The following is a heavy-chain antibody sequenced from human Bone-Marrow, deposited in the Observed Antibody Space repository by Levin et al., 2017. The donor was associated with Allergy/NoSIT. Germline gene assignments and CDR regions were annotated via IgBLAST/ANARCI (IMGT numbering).Heavy chain of an antibody. CDR1: GFTFSSYG. J-gene: IGHJ4*02. CDR2: IWYDGSNK. D-gene: IGHD6-6*01. V-gene: IGHV3-33*01. CDR3: ARPRLEYSSSRDGLDY. Sequence: PGGSLRLSCAASGFTFSSYGMHWVRQAPGKGLEWVAVIWYDGSNKYYADSVKGRFTISRDNSKNTLYLQMNSLRAEDTAVYYCARPRLEYSSSRDGLDYWGQGTLVTVSS.